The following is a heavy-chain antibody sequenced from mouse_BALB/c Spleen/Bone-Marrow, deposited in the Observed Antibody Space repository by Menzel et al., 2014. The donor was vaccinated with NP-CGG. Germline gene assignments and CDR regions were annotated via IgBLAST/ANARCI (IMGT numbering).Heavy chain of an antibody. V-gene: IGHV1S135*01. D-gene: IGHD2-14*01. J-gene: IGHJ2*01. CDR2: IDPYSGGT. Sequence: QLVESGPELVKPGASVKVSCKASGYAFTNYNMNWVKQSHGKSLEWIGYIDPYSGGTNYNQKFRGKVTLTVDKSSSTAYMHLNSLTSEDSAVYYCSRGVLAYFDYWGQGTTLTVSS. CDR1: GYAFTNYN. CDR3: SRGVLAYFDY.